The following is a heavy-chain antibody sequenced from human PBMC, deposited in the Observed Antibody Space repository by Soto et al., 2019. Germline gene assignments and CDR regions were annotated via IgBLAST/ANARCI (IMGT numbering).Heavy chain of an antibody. Sequence: QVQLQESGPGLVKPSGTLSLTCAVSDGFISSSNYWSWVRQPPGKGLEWIGQVYHNGGPSYNPSLRSRVTISIDKSKTQFSLNLSAVTAADTAVYFCVRHGGRLFDYWGPGHLVTVSS. J-gene: IGHJ4*02. D-gene: IGHD2-15*01. CDR3: VRHGGRLFDY. CDR2: VYHNGGP. V-gene: IGHV4-4*02. CDR1: DGFISSSNY.